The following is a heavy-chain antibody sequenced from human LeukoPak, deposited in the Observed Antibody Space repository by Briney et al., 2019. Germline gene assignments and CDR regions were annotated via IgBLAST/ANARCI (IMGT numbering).Heavy chain of an antibody. CDR1: GFTFSSYG. Sequence: GRSLRLSCAASGFTFSSYGMHWVRQAPGKGLEWVALIWSDGNNKYYADSVKGRFTISRDNSKNTLSLQMNSLRAEDTAVYYCAMSYCGGDCYSDWGQGTLVTVSS. CDR2: IWSDGNNK. CDR3: AMSYCGGDCYSD. V-gene: IGHV3-33*01. D-gene: IGHD2-21*02. J-gene: IGHJ4*02.